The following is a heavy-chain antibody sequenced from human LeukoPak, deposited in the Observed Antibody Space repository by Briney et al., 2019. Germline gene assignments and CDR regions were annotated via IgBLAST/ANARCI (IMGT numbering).Heavy chain of an antibody. CDR3: FYGSTNAYHYYGMDV. CDR1: GGSISSSSYY. V-gene: IGHV4-39*01. CDR2: IYYSGST. Sequence: PSETLSLTCTVSGGSISSSSYYWGWIRQPPGKGLEWIGSIYYSGSTYYNPSLKSRVTISVDTSKNQFSLKLSSVTAADTAVYYSFYGSTNAYHYYGMDVWGQGTTVTVSS. J-gene: IGHJ6*02. D-gene: IGHD5-24*01.